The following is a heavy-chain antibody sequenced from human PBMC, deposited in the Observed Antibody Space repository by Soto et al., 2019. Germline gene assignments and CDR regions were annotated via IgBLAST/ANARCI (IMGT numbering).Heavy chain of an antibody. V-gene: IGHV5-51*01. CDR2: IYPGDSDT. Sequence: GASLKISCKGSGYSFTNYWIAWVRQMPGKGLEWMGIIYPGDSDTRYSPSFQAQVTISADKSISTAYLQWRSLRASDTAMYYCARPRSGSYRLDYYGMDVWGQGTTVTASS. CDR3: ARPRSGSYRLDYYGMDV. J-gene: IGHJ6*02. D-gene: IGHD3-10*01. CDR1: GYSFTNYW.